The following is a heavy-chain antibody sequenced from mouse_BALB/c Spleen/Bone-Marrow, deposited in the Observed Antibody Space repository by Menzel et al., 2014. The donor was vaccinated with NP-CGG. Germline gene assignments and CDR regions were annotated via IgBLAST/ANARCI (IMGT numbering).Heavy chain of an antibody. V-gene: IGHV1S41*01. J-gene: IGHJ1*01. CDR3: ARSGLGTCYFYFDV. Sequence: DLVKPGASVKLSCKASGYTFXSYWINWIKQRPGQGLEWIGRFAPGSGSTNYNEVFKGKATLTVDTSSATAYIQLDSLSSEDSAVDFCARSGLGTCYFYFDVWGAGTTVTVSS. CDR1: GYTFXSYW. D-gene: IGHD3-1*01. CDR2: FAPGSGST.